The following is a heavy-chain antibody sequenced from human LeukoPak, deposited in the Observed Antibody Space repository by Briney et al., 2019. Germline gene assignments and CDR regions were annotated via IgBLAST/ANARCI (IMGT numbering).Heavy chain of an antibody. CDR3: ARSGSYFWFDP. Sequence: GGSLRLSCAASGFTFSSYWMHWVRQVPGEGLVWVSRINGDGSSTTYADSVKGRFTISRDNAKNTLYLQMNSLRAEDTAVYYCARSGSYFWFDPWGQGTLVTVSS. CDR1: GFTFSSYW. V-gene: IGHV3-74*01. J-gene: IGHJ5*02. D-gene: IGHD1-26*01. CDR2: INGDGSST.